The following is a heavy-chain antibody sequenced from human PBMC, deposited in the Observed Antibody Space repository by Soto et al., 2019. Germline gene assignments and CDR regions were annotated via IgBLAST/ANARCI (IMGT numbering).Heavy chain of an antibody. CDR2: ISSRSDI. D-gene: IGHD2-2*02. J-gene: IGHJ6*02. CDR1: GFTFSTYS. Sequence: LRLSCVGSGFTFSTYSINWVRQAPGKGLEWVSSISSRSDIYYADSAKGRFTISRDNAKNSVSLQMNSLRAEDTAVYYCAREYTAWPLAYGLDVWGQGTTVTVS. V-gene: IGHV3-21*01. CDR3: AREYTAWPLAYGLDV.